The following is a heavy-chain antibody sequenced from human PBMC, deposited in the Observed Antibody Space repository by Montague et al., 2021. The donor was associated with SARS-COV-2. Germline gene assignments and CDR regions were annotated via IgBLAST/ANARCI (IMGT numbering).Heavy chain of an antibody. Sequence: SETLSLTCTVSGGSISSYYWSWIRQPPGKGLEWIGYIYYSGNTNYNPSLKGRVTISVDTSKNQFSLKLSSVTTADTAVYFCARAGGFYDYWSGYSSSAGFFDPWGQGILVTVSS. CDR3: ARAGGFYDYWSGYSSSAGFFDP. CDR2: IYYSGNT. J-gene: IGHJ5*02. CDR1: GGSISSYY. V-gene: IGHV4-59*01. D-gene: IGHD3-3*01.